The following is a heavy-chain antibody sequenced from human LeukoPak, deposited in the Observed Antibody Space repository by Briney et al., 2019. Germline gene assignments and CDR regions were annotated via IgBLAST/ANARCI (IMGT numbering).Heavy chain of an antibody. V-gene: IGHV4-4*07. CDR1: GGSISDYY. CDR2: IYTSGST. D-gene: IGHD2-2*01. J-gene: IGHJ3*02. CDR3: ARLPYCSSTSCPDAFDI. Sequence: PSETLSLTCTVSGGSISDYYWNWIRQPAGKGLEWIGRIYTSGSTNYSPSLKSRVTMSVDTSKDQFSPKLSSVTAADTAVYYCARLPYCSSTSCPDAFDIWGQGTMVTVSS.